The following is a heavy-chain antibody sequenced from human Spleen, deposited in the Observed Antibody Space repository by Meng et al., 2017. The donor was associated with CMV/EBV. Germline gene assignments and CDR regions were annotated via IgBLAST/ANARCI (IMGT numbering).Heavy chain of an antibody. CDR1: GYTFTGYY. J-gene: IGHJ2*01. CDR2: INPNSGGT. CDR3: ARDSSWPDLYFDL. D-gene: IGHD6-13*01. Sequence: QARLVQSGAEGKKPGASVKVSCKASGYTFTGYYMHWVRQAPGQGLEWMGWINPNSGGTNYAQKFQGRVTMTRDTSISTAYMELSRLRSDDTAVYYCARDSSWPDLYFDLWGRGTLVTVSS. V-gene: IGHV1-2*02.